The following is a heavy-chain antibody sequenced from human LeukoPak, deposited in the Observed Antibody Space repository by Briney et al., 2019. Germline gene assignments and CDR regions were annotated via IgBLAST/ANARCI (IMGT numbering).Heavy chain of an antibody. CDR3: ARANNWNYALGY. V-gene: IGHV1-18*01. CDR1: GDTFIRYG. D-gene: IGHD1-7*01. Sequence: GASVNVSCKASGDTFIRYGISWVRQAPGQGLEWMGWISTGNGNTNYGQKFQGRVTMTTDTSTGTAYMELRSLRSDDTAMYYCARANNWNYALGYWGQGTLVTVSS. CDR2: ISTGNGNT. J-gene: IGHJ4*02.